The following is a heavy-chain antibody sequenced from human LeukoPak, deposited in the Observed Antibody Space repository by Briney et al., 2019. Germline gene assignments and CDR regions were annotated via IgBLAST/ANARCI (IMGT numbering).Heavy chain of an antibody. CDR1: GGSISSSSYY. CDR3: ARDRYSSGWYREDY. J-gene: IGHJ4*02. V-gene: IGHV4-39*07. D-gene: IGHD6-19*01. Sequence: SETLSLTFTVSGGSISSSSYYWGWIRQPPGKGLEWIGSIYYSGSTYYNPSLKSRVTISVDTSKNQFSLKLSSVTAADTAVYYCARDRYSSGWYREDYWGQGTLVTVSS. CDR2: IYYSGST.